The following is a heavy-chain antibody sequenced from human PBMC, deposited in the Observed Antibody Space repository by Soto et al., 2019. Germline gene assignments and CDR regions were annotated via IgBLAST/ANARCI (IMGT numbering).Heavy chain of an antibody. CDR2: VSYDGSHT. Sequence: QVQLVESGGGVVQPGRSLRLSCVASGFSFSTYNIHWVRQAPGKGLEWVAIVSYDGSHTYHADAVKGRFTISRDNSKNTVSLQMSSLRAEDTAVYYCATDPRYNWGYGYFDNWGQGTLVTVSS. CDR1: GFSFSTYN. J-gene: IGHJ4*02. V-gene: IGHV3-30*03. D-gene: IGHD1-20*01. CDR3: ATDPRYNWGYGYFDN.